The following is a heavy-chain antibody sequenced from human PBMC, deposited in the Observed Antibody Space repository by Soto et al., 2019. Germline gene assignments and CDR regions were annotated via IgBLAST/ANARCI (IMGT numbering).Heavy chain of an antibody. J-gene: IGHJ4*02. V-gene: IGHV1-18*04. CDR1: GYTFSSYG. Sequence: VQLVQSGAEVRKPGASVKVSCKASGYTFSSYGISWVRQAPGNGLEWRGRISAGKGDTNYAQKFQSRVSMTTDTSTSTAYMELRSLTSDDTAVYYCTRDGFTVISSGSFDYWGQGTLVTVSS. D-gene: IGHD1-26*01. CDR2: ISAGKGDT. CDR3: TRDGFTVISSGSFDY.